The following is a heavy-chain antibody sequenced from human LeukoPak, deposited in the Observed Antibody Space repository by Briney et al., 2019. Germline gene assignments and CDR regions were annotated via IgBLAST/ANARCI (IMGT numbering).Heavy chain of an antibody. CDR3: ARDLGANGGIHDDAFDI. V-gene: IGHV6-1*01. Sequence: SQTLSLTCAISGDSVSSNSAAWSWIRQSPSRGLEWLGRTYYRSKWYNDYAVSVKSRITINPDTSKNQFSLQLNSVTPEDTAVYYCARDLGANGGIHDDAFDIWGQGTMVTVSS. CDR2: TYYRSKWYN. D-gene: IGHD4-23*01. J-gene: IGHJ3*02. CDR1: GDSVSSNSAA.